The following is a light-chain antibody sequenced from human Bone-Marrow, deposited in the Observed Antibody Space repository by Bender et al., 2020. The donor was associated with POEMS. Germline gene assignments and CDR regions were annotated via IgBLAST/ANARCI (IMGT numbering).Light chain of an antibody. V-gene: IGLV3-1*01. CDR3: QAWDSSSGV. Sequence: SYDLTQPPSVSVGPGQTAIITCSGHQLGDRYTSWYQQRPGQSPILLIYQDSKRPSGIPDRFSASDTGNVATLTISGAQTIDEADYYCQAWDSSSGVFGGGTKLTVL. CDR2: QDS. CDR1: QLGDRY. J-gene: IGLJ2*01.